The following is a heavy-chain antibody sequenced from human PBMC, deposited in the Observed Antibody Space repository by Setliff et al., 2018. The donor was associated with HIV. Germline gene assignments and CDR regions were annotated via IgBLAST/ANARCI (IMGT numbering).Heavy chain of an antibody. D-gene: IGHD5-18*01. CDR3: ARTRGYSYGTLAGFDY. V-gene: IGHV4-59*01. J-gene: IGHJ4*01. CDR1: GGSISNYY. Sequence: LSLTCTVSGGSISNYYWSWIRQPPGKGLEWIGHIYSSGSTNYNPSLESRVAMSVDTSKQQFSLEVSSVTAADTAVYYCARTRGYSYGTLAGFDYWGRGSLVTVSS. CDR2: IYSSGST.